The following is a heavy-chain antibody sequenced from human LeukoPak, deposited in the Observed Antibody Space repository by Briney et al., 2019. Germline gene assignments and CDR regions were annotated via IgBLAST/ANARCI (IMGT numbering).Heavy chain of an antibody. CDR3: ARKGGGDVNAFDI. V-gene: IGHV3-21*01. J-gene: IGHJ3*02. CDR2: IISSISYI. CDR1: GFSFSSYT. D-gene: IGHD2-21*02. Sequence: PGGSLRLSCAASGFSFSSYTMNWVRQAPGKGLEWVSCIISSISYIYYADSVKGRFTISRENAKNSLYLQMNSLRAEDTAVYYCARKGGGDVNAFDIWGQGTMVTVSS.